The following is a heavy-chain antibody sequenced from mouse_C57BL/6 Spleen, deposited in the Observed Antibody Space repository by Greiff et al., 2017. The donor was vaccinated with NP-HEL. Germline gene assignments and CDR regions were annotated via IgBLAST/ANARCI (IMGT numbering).Heavy chain of an antibody. D-gene: IGHD3-2*02. CDR2: ISSGGSYT. CDR1: GFTFSSYG. J-gene: IGHJ3*01. V-gene: IGHV5-6*01. CDR3: ARHRTAQATAWFAY. Sequence: EVQLQESGGDLVKPGGSLKLSCAASGFTFSSYGMSWVRQTPDKRLEWVATISSGGSYTYYPDSVKGRFTISRDNSKNTLYLQMSSLKSEDTAMYYCARHRTAQATAWFAYWGQGTLVTVSA.